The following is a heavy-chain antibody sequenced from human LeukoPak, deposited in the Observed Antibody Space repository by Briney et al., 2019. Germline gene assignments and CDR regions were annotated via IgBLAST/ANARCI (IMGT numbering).Heavy chain of an antibody. J-gene: IGHJ3*02. CDR2: INPRDSDT. Sequence: GSALKISSNGSGYSFTSYWFGWGRQMPGEGVEWMGIINPRDSDTKYNPSFQGQVTISADTSISPAYLQWSSLKASDTAMYYCARRGYDSSGYRDAFDIWGQGTMVTVSS. D-gene: IGHD3-22*01. CDR1: GYSFTSYW. CDR3: ARRGYDSSGYRDAFDI. V-gene: IGHV5-51*01.